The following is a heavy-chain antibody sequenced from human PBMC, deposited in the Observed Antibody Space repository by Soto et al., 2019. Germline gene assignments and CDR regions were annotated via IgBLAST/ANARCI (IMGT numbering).Heavy chain of an antibody. CDR1: GGSISSGGYY. Sequence: PSETLSLTCTVSGGSISSGGYYWSWIRQHPGKGLEWIGYIYYSGSTYYNPSLTSRVTISVDTSTNQFSLKLSSVPAADTARYFCTRAVLLSGAFYYDTASALSYFLPWGQGTLVTVSP. V-gene: IGHV4-31*03. CDR3: TRAVLLSGAFYYDTASALSYFLP. D-gene: IGHD3-16*01. J-gene: IGHJ5*02. CDR2: IYYSGST.